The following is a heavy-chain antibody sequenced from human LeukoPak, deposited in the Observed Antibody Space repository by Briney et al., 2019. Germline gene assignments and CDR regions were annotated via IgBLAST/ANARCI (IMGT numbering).Heavy chain of an antibody. CDR3: SKKGQDDSGGKPD. D-gene: IGHD6-25*01. V-gene: IGHV3-23*01. CDR1: GFTFGTYD. CDR2: ISRTGADT. J-gene: IGHJ4*02. Sequence: GGSLRLSCAASGFTFGTYDMYWIRQAPGKGLECVASISRTGADTYTYYADSVKGRFTISRDNSKSTLYLQMNSLRTDDTAVYYCSKKGQDDSGGKPDWGQGTLVTVSS.